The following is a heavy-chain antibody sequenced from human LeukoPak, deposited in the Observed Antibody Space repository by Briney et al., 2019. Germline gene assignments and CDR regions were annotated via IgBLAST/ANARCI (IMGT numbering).Heavy chain of an antibody. V-gene: IGHV3-9*01. CDR3: AKGYYYGSGSYRDYMDV. D-gene: IGHD3-10*01. J-gene: IGHJ6*03. Sequence: GGSLRLSCAASGFTFDDYAMHWVRQVPGKGLEWVSGISWNSGSIGYADSVKGRFTISRDNAKNSLYLQMNSLRAEDTASYYCAKGYYYGSGSYRDYMDVWGKGTTVTVSS. CDR1: GFTFDDYA. CDR2: ISWNSGSI.